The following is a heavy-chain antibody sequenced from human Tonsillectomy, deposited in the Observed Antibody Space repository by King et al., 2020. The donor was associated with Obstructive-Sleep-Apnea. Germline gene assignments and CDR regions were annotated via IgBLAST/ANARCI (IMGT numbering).Heavy chain of an antibody. CDR1: GASVGSGNYY. V-gene: IGHV4-31*03. J-gene: IGHJ4*02. CDR2: FSYNGKT. CDR3: ARTTDYSAYEAY. Sequence: VPLQESGPGLVKPSQPLSLTCTVSGASVGSGNYYWGWIRQHPGKGLEWIGCFSYNGKTYYNPSLQTRVSITLDTAENQFSLKVNSVTAADTAIYYCARTTDYSAYEAYWGQGTLVTVSS. D-gene: IGHD4-11*01.